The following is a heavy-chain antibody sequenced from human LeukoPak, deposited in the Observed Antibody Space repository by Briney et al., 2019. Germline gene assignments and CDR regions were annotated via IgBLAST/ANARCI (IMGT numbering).Heavy chain of an antibody. CDR1: GFTFSSYS. CDR3: ARGESTYDYVWGSYRPTDY. D-gene: IGHD3-16*02. CDR2: ISSSSSYI. V-gene: IGHV3-21*01. Sequence: SGGSLRLSCAASGFTFSSYSMNWVRQAPGKGLEWVSSISSSSSYIYYADSVKGRFTISRDNAKNSLYLQMNSLRAEDTAVYYCARGESTYDYVWGSYRPTDYWGQGTLVTVSS. J-gene: IGHJ4*02.